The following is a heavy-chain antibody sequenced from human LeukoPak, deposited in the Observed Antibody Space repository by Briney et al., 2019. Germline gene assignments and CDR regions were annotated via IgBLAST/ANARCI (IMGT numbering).Heavy chain of an antibody. CDR2: INHSGST. V-gene: IGHV4-34*01. Sequence: SSETLSLTCAVYGGSFSGYYWSWIRQPPGKGLEWIGEINHSGSTNYNPSLKSRVTISVDTSKNQFSLKLSSVTAADTAVYYCATHRTYYDFWSGYFHGKYYFDYWGQGTLVTVSS. CDR3: ATHRTYYDFWSGYFHGKYYFDY. J-gene: IGHJ4*02. CDR1: GGSFSGYY. D-gene: IGHD3-3*01.